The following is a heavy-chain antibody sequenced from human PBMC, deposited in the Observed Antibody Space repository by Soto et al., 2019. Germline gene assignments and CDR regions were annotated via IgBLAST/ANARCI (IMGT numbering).Heavy chain of an antibody. CDR2: INPSSGDT. Sequence: QVQLVQSGAELKKPGASVKLSCKASGYTFTAYYVHWVRQAPGQRLEWMGTINPSSGDTTYAQKFRDRLTMTRDSSTHMAYMDLRILTSEDTADYFCARDRPPDLWGQRTLGTVSS. V-gene: IGHV1-46*01. CDR1: GYTFTAYY. J-gene: IGHJ5*02. CDR3: ARDRPPDL.